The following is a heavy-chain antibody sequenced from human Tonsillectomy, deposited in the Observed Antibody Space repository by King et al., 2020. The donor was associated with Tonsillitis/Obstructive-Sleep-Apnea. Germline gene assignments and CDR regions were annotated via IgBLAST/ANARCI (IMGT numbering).Heavy chain of an antibody. J-gene: IGHJ4*02. D-gene: IGHD1-1*01. Sequence: VQLQESGPGLVKPSGTLSLTCAVSGGSISSNNRWSWVRPSPGKGLEWIGEIYHSASTTYNPSHKARVTISVAKPKNLFSLKLTSVTAADTAVYYCARDTSNWNDVSFDYWGQGTLVTVSS. V-gene: IGHV4-4*02. CDR2: IYHSAST. CDR3: ARDTSNWNDVSFDY. CDR1: GGSISSNNR.